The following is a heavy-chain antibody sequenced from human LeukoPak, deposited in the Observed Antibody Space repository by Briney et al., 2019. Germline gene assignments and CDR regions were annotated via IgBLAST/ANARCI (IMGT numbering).Heavy chain of an antibody. CDR2: IKQDGSEK. J-gene: IGHJ6*02. Sequence: GRSLRLSCAASGFTFSSYWMSWVRQAPGKGLEWVANIKQDGSEKYYVDSVKGRFTISRDNAKNSLYLQMNSLRAEDTAVYYCAPQSGGYDSPIYYYGMDVWGQGTTVTVSS. D-gene: IGHD5-12*01. V-gene: IGHV3-7*01. CDR1: GFTFSSYW. CDR3: APQSGGYDSPIYYYGMDV.